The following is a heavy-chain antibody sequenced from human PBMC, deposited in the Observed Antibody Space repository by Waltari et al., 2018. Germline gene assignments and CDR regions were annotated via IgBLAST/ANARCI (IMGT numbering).Heavy chain of an antibody. CDR2: IRASGSDI. CDR3: ARMSPQLGGAGF. V-gene: IGHV3-21*01. Sequence: EVQLVESGGCLVKPGGSLRLSCAASGFTFSGYSMTWVRQAPGKGLEWVASIRASGSDIYYADSVMGRFTISRDNAKSSLYLQMHCLRAEDTAVYYCARMSPQLGGAGFWGQGTLVSVSS. J-gene: IGHJ4*02. CDR1: GFTFSGYS. D-gene: IGHD1-26*01.